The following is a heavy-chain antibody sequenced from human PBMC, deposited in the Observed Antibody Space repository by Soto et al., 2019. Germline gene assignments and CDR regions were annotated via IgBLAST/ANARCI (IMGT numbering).Heavy chain of an antibody. CDR2: ITGRGVNT. J-gene: IGHJ4*02. V-gene: IGHV3-23*01. Sequence: GGSLRLSCTASGFPFSTYARSWVRQAPGKGLEWVSGITGRGVNTYYADSVRGRFAISRDNSKNTVFLQMSNLRGEDTAVYYCAKIGTPGATLGSYYRPFDYWGQGTLVTVPQ. D-gene: IGHD3-10*01. CDR1: GFPFSTYA. CDR3: AKIGTPGATLGSYYRPFDY.